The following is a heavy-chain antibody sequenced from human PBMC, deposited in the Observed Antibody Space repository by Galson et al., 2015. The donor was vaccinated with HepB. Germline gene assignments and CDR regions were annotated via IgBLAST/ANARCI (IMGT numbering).Heavy chain of an antibody. D-gene: IGHD3-10*01. V-gene: IGHV3-48*04. J-gene: IGHJ6*01. Sequence: SLRLSCAASGFTLRSYTMNWVRQAPGKGLEWVSYISSSSSNIYYADSVKGRFTVSRDNAKNSLYLQLNSLRAEDTAVYYCGGSGSRSFYYIMDVWGQGTTVTVSS. CDR3: GGSGSRSFYYIMDV. CDR2: ISSSSSNI. CDR1: GFTLRSYT.